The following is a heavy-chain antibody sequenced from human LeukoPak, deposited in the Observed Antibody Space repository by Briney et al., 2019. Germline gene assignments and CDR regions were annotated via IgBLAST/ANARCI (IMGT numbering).Heavy chain of an antibody. CDR1: GGSISSGGYS. V-gene: IGHV4-30-2*06. CDR2: IYHSGST. J-gene: IGHJ4*02. D-gene: IGHD3-10*01. CDR3: ARVTTMVRGMNYFDY. Sequence: PSETLSLTCAVSGGSISSGGYSWIWIGQSPGKGLEWIGYIYHSGSTYYNPSLKSRVTISVDRSKNQFSLKLSSVTAADTAVYYCARVTTMVRGMNYFDYWGQGTLVTVSS.